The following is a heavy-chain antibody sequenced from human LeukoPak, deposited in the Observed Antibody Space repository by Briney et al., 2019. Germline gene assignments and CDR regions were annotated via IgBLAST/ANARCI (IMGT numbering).Heavy chain of an antibody. CDR3: ATNPTYYYGSGEFDY. D-gene: IGHD3-10*01. Sequence: GASVTVSCKFSGYTLTELSMHWVRQAPGKGLEWMGGFDPEDGETIYAQKFQGRVTMTEDTATDTAYMELSSLRSEDTAVYYCATNPTYYYGSGEFDYWGQGTLVTVSS. CDR2: FDPEDGET. J-gene: IGHJ4*02. CDR1: GYTLTELS. V-gene: IGHV1-24*01.